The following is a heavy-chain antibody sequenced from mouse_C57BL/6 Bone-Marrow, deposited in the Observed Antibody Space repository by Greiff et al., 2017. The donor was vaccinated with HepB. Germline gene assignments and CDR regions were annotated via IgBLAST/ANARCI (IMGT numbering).Heavy chain of an antibody. CDR3: TRGKYGNSWFAY. Sequence: SGAELVRPGASVTLSCKASGYTFTDYEMHWVKQTPVHGLEWIGAIDPETGGTAYNQKFKGKAILTADKSSSTAYMELRSLTSEDSAVYYCTRGKYGNSWFAYWGQGTLVTVSA. CDR2: IDPETGGT. CDR1: GYTFTDYE. D-gene: IGHD2-1*01. J-gene: IGHJ3*01. V-gene: IGHV1-15*01.